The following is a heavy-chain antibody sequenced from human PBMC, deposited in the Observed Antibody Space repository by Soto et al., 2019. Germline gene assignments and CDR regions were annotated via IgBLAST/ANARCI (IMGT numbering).Heavy chain of an antibody. D-gene: IGHD2-8*02. V-gene: IGHV1-46*01. J-gene: IGHJ4*02. CDR2: INPSGVRT. CDR1: GYTFSNYY. Sequence: ASVKVSCKASGYTFSNYYVHWVRQAPGQGLEGMGIINPSGVRTSHAQNFQGSVTMTSDTSTSPVDIELSSLTSDNTAVYYCAREFCTRSGCYGSFDLWGQGTLVPVS. CDR3: AREFCTRSGCYGSFDL.